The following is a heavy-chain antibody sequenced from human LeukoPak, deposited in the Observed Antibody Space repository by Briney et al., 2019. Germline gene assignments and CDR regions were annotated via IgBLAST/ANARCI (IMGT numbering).Heavy chain of an antibody. J-gene: IGHJ5*02. CDR1: GYTLTSYG. CDR2: ISAYNGNT. CDR3: ARDKGAARPNWFDP. D-gene: IGHD6-6*01. Sequence: ASVTVSCKASGYTLTSYGISWVRQAPGQGLKWMGWISAYNGNTNYAQKLQGRVTMTTDTSTNTAYMELRSLRSDDTAVYYCARDKGAARPNWFDPWGQGTLVTVSS. V-gene: IGHV1-18*01.